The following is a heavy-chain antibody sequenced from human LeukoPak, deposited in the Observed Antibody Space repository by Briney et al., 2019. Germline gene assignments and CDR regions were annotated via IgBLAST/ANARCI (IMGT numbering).Heavy chain of an antibody. J-gene: IGHJ4*02. CDR2: ISGSGGST. CDR1: GFTFSSYA. CDR3: AKTMPQRYYFDY. V-gene: IGHV3-23*01. Sequence: PGGSLRLSCAASGFTFSSYAMSWVRHAPGKGLEWVSAISGSGGSTYYADSVKGRFTISRDKSKNTLYLQMNSLRAEDTAVYYCAKTMPQRYYFDYWGQGTLVTVSS. D-gene: IGHD2-2*01.